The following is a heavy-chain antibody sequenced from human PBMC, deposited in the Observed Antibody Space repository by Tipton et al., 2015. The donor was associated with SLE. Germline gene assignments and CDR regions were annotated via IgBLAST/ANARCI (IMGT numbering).Heavy chain of an antibody. J-gene: IGHJ4*02. CDR2: ISYDGSNK. CDR3: AKGAGATTGYFDY. CDR1: GFTFSSYA. D-gene: IGHD1-26*01. Sequence: SLRLSCAASGFTFSSYAMHWVRQAPGKGLEWVAVISYDGSNKYYADSVKGRFTISRDNSKNTLYLQMNSLRAEDTAVYYCAKGAGATTGYFDYWGQGTLVTVSS. V-gene: IGHV3-30*04.